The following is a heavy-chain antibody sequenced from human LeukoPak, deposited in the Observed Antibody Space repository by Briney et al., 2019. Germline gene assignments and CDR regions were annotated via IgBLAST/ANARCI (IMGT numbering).Heavy chain of an antibody. CDR2: FDPEDGET. D-gene: IGHD3-10*01. Sequence: ASVKVSCKVSGYTLTELSMHWVRQAPGKGLEWMGGFDPEDGETIYAQKFQGRVTMTEDTSTDTAYMELSSLGSEDTAVYYCATAKRSFGELLYFGYWGQGTLVTVSS. CDR1: GYTLTELS. J-gene: IGHJ4*02. CDR3: ATAKRSFGELLYFGY. V-gene: IGHV1-24*01.